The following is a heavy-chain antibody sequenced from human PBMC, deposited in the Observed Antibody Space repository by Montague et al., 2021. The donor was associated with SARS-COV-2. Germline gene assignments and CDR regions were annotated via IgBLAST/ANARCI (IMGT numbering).Heavy chain of an antibody. CDR2: IYLDDDK. D-gene: IGHD1-26*01. CDR1: GFSLITSGVG. Sequence: PALVKPTQTLTLTCTFSGFSLITSGVGVGWIRQPPGKALEWLALIYLDDDKRYNPSLKSRLTITKDTSKNQVVLTITNMDPVDTATYYSAHRRGLLLSSAYDIWGQGTMVTVSS. V-gene: IGHV2-5*02. J-gene: IGHJ3*02. CDR3: AHRRGLLLSSAYDI.